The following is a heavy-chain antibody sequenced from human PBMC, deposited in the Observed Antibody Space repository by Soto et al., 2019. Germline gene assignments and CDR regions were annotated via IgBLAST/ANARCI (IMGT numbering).Heavy chain of an antibody. D-gene: IGHD3-3*01. CDR2: INAGNGNT. CDR3: ARGLRITIRLYGMDV. CDR1: GYTFTSYA. J-gene: IGHJ6*02. V-gene: IGHV1-3*01. Sequence: ASVKVSCKASGYTFTSYAMHWVRQAPGQRLEWMRWINAGNGNTKYPQKFQGRVTITRDTSASTAYMELSSLRSEDTAVYCCARGLRITIRLYGMDVWGQGTTVTVS.